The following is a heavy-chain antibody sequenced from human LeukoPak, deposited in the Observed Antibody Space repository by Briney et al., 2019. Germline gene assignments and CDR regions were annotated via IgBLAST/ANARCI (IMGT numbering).Heavy chain of an antibody. Sequence: KASETLSLTCTVSGYSISSGYYWGWIRQPPGKGLEWIGSIYYSGSTYYNPSLKSRVTISVDTSKNQFSLKLSSVTAADTAVYYCARDRPGGSSLDYWGQGTLVTVSS. CDR1: GYSISSGYY. CDR3: ARDRPGGSSLDY. V-gene: IGHV4-38-2*02. CDR2: IYYSGST. D-gene: IGHD6-13*01. J-gene: IGHJ4*02.